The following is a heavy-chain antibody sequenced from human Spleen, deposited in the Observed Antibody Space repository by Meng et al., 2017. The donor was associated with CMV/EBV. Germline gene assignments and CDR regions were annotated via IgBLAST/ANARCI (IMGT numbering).Heavy chain of an antibody. CDR2: IKGDGSRT. D-gene: IGHD2-2*01. CDR1: GFTFSDYW. Sequence: GGSLRLSCAGSGFTFSDYWMHWVRQAPGKGLVWVSRIKGDGSRTIYADSVKGRFTISRDNSKNTLYLQMNSLRAEDTAVYFCAKIPLGPTAEKWGQGTLVTVSS. J-gene: IGHJ4*02. V-gene: IGHV3-74*01. CDR3: AKIPLGPTAEK.